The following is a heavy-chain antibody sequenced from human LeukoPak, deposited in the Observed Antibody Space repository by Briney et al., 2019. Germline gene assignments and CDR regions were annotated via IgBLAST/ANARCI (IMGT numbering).Heavy chain of an antibody. CDR1: GYTFTGYY. CDR2: TNPNSGGT. CDR3: ARDLSRDGYNYGY. J-gene: IGHJ4*02. V-gene: IGHV1-2*06. Sequence: ASVKVSCKASGYTFTGYYMHWVRQAPGQGLEWMGRTNPNSGGTNYAQKFQSRVTMTRDTSISTAYMELSRLRSDDTAVYYCARDLSRDGYNYGYWGQGTLVTVSS. D-gene: IGHD5-24*01.